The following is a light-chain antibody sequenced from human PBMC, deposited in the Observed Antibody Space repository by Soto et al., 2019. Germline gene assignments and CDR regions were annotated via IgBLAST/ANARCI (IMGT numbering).Light chain of an antibody. J-gene: IGKJ1*01. CDR1: QSVSSY. CDR2: DAS. CDR3: QQYGSSPPT. Sequence: IGLTPSPGTLSLSPGERATLSCRASQSVSSYLAWYQQTPGQAPRLLIYDASNRATGIPARFSGSGSGTEFTLTINRLEPEDFALYYCQQYGSSPPTFGQGTKVDIK. V-gene: IGKV3-20*01.